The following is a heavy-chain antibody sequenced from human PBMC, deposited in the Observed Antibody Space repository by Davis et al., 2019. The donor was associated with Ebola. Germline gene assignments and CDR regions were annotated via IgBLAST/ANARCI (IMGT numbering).Heavy chain of an antibody. V-gene: IGHV3-20*04. CDR3: ARDLVYGGNAFFDY. CDR1: GFTFDDYG. D-gene: IGHD4-23*01. Sequence: GESLKISCAASGFTFDDYGMSWARQAPGKGLEWVSGINWNGGSTGYADSVKGRFTISRDNAKNSLYLQMSSVRADDTAMYYCARDLVYGGNAFFDYWGQGTPVSVSS. J-gene: IGHJ4*02. CDR2: INWNGGST.